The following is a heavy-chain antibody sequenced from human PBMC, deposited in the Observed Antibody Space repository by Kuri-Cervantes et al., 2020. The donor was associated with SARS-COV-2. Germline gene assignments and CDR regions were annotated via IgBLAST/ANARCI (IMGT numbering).Heavy chain of an antibody. CDR3: ARNWLGYCSGGSCRYHYYYMDV. J-gene: IGHJ6*03. V-gene: IGHV3-30*03. CDR1: GFTFSSYS. D-gene: IGHD2-15*01. CDR2: ISYDGSNK. Sequence: GGSLRLSCAASGFTFSSYSMNWVRQAPGKGLEWVAVISYDGSNKYYADSVKGRFTISRDNSKNTLYLQMNSLRADDTAVYYCARNWLGYCSGGSCRYHYYYMDVWGKGTTVTVSS.